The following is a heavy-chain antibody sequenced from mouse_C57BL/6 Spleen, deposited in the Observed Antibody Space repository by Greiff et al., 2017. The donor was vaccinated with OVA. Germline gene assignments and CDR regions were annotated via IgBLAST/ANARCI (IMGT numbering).Heavy chain of an antibody. V-gene: IGHV1-50*01. CDR3: ARLTTVVEDY. CDR1: GYTFTSYW. D-gene: IGHD1-1*01. CDR2: IDPSDSYT. J-gene: IGHJ2*01. Sequence: QVHVKQPGAELVKPGASVKLSCKASGYTFTSYWMQWVKQRPGQGLEWIGEIDPSDSYTNYNQKFKGKATLTVDTSSSTAYMQLSSLTSEDSAVYYCARLTTVVEDYWGQGTTLTVSS.